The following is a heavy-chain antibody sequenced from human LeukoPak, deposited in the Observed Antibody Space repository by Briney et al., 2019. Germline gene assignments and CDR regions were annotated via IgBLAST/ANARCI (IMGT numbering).Heavy chain of an antibody. J-gene: IGHJ4*02. Sequence: GGSLRLSCAASGFTFSTYWITWVRQAPGKGLEWVANIKNDGSGKYYVDSVKGRITISRDNAENSLFLQMNSLRVEDTAIYYCTRDSGLTGYDLLDYWGQGTLVTVSS. CDR1: GFTFSTYW. CDR3: TRDSGLTGYDLLDY. D-gene: IGHD5-12*01. V-gene: IGHV3-7*01. CDR2: IKNDGSGK.